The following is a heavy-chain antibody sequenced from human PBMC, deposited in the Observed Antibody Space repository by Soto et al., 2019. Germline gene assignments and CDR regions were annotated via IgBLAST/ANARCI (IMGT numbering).Heavy chain of an antibody. V-gene: IGHV3-23*01. D-gene: IGHD3-16*01. J-gene: IGHJ5*01. CDR3: VEDRRAGGNSAFYFDF. CDR1: GFTFNNYA. CDR2: ISATGGGT. Sequence: GGSLRLSCTASGFTFNNYAMSWVRQAPGKGLEWVSLISATGGGTYYADSVKGRFSISRDNSKNTLYLQMNSLRAEDTAVYYRVEDRRAGGNSAFYFDFWGQGAQVTVSS.